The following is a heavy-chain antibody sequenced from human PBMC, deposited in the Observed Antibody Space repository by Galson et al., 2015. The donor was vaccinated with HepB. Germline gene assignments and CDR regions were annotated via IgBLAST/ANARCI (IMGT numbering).Heavy chain of an antibody. V-gene: IGHV1-69*13. CDR2: IIPIFGTA. Sequence: SVKVSCKASGGTFSSYAISWVRQAPGQGLEWMGGIIPIFGTANYAQKFQGRVTITADESTSTAYMELSSLRSEDTAVYYCARVSPRGGGSYLPKGGNPNPNPDPNPNPNPPYYSYGIDVWRQGTTVTVSS. CDR1: GGTFSSYA. CDR3: ARVSPRGGGSYLPKGGNPNPNPDPNPNPNPPYYSYGIDV. J-gene: IGHJ6*01. D-gene: IGHD1-26*01.